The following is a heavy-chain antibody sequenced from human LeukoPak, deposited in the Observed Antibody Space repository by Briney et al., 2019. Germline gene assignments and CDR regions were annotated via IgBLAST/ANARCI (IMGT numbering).Heavy chain of an antibody. CDR3: ARVSGPGMNEYYHL. Sequence: PGGPLRLSCAASGITFSGAWMHWVRQAPGKGLVWVSRINDGGSFTKYANSVKGRFTISRDNAKNTLFLQMDSLTVEDTAVYYCARVSGPGMNEYYHLWGQGTLVTVSS. CDR2: INDGGSFT. CDR1: GITFSGAW. J-gene: IGHJ1*01. D-gene: IGHD3-10*01. V-gene: IGHV3-74*01.